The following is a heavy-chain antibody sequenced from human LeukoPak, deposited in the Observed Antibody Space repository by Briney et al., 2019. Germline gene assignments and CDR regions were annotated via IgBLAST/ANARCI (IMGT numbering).Heavy chain of an antibody. V-gene: IGHV3-53*01. Sequence: GGSLRLSCAASGFTVSSNYMSWVRQAPGKGLEWVSVIYSGGSTYYADSVKGRFTISRDNSKNTLYLQMSSLRAEDTAVYYCARHTHCGGDCFSVYYFDYWGQGTLVTVSS. D-gene: IGHD2-21*01. J-gene: IGHJ4*02. CDR3: ARHTHCGGDCFSVYYFDY. CDR2: IYSGGST. CDR1: GFTVSSNY.